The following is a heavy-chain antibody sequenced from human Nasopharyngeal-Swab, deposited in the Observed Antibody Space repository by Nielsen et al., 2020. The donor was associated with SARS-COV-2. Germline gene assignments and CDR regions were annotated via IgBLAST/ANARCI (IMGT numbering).Heavy chain of an antibody. V-gene: IGHV3-53*01. D-gene: IGHD3-3*01. Sequence: VRQAPGKGLEWVSVIYSGGSTYYADSVKGRSTISRDNSKNTLYLQMNSLRAEDTAVYYCARAYYDFWSGPGYYYYYMDVWGKGTTVTVSS. CDR3: ARAYYDFWSGPGYYYYYMDV. J-gene: IGHJ6*03. CDR2: IYSGGST.